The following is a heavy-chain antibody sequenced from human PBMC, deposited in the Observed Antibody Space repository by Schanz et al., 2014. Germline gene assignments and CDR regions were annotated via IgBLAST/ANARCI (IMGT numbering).Heavy chain of an antibody. CDR2: IATSSSTR. V-gene: IGHV3-48*01. CDR3: ASGVHVSSLQKGLQF. Sequence: EQLVESGGGLVKPGGSLRLSCVASGFTFSSYGMHWVRQAPGKGLEWLSYIATSSSTRHYADSVKGRVTISRDNAKNSVSLQMRRLRVEDTAVYYCASGVHVSSLQKGLQFWGRGTLXIVSS. J-gene: IGHJ1*01. D-gene: IGHD3-10*01. CDR1: GFTFSSYG.